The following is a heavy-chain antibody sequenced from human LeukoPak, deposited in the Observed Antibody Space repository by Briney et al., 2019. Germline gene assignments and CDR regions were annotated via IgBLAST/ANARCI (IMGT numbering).Heavy chain of an antibody. V-gene: IGHV1-2*02. D-gene: IGHD5-12*01. CDR3: AREWSGYAPYYYYYMDV. J-gene: IGHJ6*03. Sequence: ASVKVSCKASGYTFTGYYMHWVRQAPGQGLEWMGWINPNSGGTNYAQKFQGRVTMTRDTSISTAYMELSRLRSDDTAVYYCAREWSGYAPYYYYYMDVWGKGTTVTVSS. CDR2: INPNSGGT. CDR1: GYTFTGYY.